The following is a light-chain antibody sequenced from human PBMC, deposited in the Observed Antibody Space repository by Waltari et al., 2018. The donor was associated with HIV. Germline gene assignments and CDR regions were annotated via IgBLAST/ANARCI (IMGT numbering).Light chain of an antibody. Sequence: EIVMTQSPVTLSVSPGERATLSCTASPSVNTNLAWYQQKPGQAPRLLFYGASTRATGTPARFSASGSGTEFTLTISSLQSEDFAVYYCQQYDDWLPITFGQGTRLEIK. CDR2: GAS. J-gene: IGKJ5*01. CDR1: PSVNTN. V-gene: IGKV3-15*01. CDR3: QQYDDWLPIT.